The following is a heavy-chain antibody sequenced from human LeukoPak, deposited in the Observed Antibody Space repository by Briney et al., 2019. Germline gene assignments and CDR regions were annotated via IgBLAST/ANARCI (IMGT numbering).Heavy chain of an antibody. V-gene: IGHV4-39*01. D-gene: IGHD2-8*01. Sequence: PSETLSLTCTVSSGSIGSSSNYWGWIRQAPGKGLEWIGNVYYSGSTFYNPSLKSRVTISVDTSKNQFSLKLRSVTAADTAIYYCARASFNVVFGNWFDPWGQGTLVTVSS. CDR3: ARASFNVVFGNWFDP. CDR2: VYYSGST. J-gene: IGHJ5*02. CDR1: SGSIGSSSNY.